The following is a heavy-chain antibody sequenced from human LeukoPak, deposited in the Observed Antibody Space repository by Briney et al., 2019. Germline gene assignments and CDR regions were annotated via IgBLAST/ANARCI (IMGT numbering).Heavy chain of an antibody. Sequence: NPSETLSLTCTVSGGSISSYHWSWIRQPPGKGLEWIGYIYYSGSTNYNPSLKSRVTISVDTSKNQFSLKLSSVTAADTAVYYCARMAAAKSAALDYWGQGTLVTVSS. J-gene: IGHJ4*02. CDR2: IYYSGST. CDR1: GGSISSYH. CDR3: ARMAAAKSAALDY. D-gene: IGHD6-13*01. V-gene: IGHV4-59*01.